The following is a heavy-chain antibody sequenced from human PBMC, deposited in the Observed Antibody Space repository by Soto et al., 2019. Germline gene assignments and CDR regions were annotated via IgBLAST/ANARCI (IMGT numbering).Heavy chain of an antibody. J-gene: IGHJ6*02. CDR1: GFTFSSYS. D-gene: IGHD3-3*01. Sequence: EVQLVESGGGLVQPGGSLRLSCAASGFTFSSYSMNWVRQAPGKGLEWVSYISSSSSTIYYADSVKGRFTISRDNAKNTLYLQMNSLRDEDTAVYYCARDIGGLRLLEWYPYYYYYGMDVWGQGTTVTVSS. CDR3: ARDIGGLRLLEWYPYYYYYGMDV. CDR2: ISSSSSTI. V-gene: IGHV3-48*02.